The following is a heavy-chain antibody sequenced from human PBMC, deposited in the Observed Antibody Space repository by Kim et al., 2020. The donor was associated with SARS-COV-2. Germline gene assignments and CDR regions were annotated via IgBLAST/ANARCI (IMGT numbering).Heavy chain of an antibody. D-gene: IGHD2-15*01. CDR2: ISGSGGST. CDR3: ATHEGIVVGVAARHFD. V-gene: IGHV3-23*01. Sequence: GGSLSHSCAASGFTFSSYAMSWVRQAPGKGLEWVSAISGSGGSTYYAASVEGLFTISRDNSNNTLYLHRNSMRAEDQAVYYCATHEGIVVGVAARHFD. CDR1: GFTFSSYA. J-gene: IGHJ4*01.